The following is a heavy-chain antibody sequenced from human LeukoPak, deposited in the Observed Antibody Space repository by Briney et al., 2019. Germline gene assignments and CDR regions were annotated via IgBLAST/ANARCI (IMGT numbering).Heavy chain of an antibody. D-gene: IGHD4-17*01. CDR2: IINSGGST. Sequence: PGGSLRLSCAASGFSFSSKAMSWVRQAPGKGLEWVSAIINSGGSTYYADSVKGRFTIPRDNSKNTLYLQMNSLRAEDTALYYCAKDIYGDYGGLDYWGQGTLVTVSS. V-gene: IGHV3-23*01. CDR1: GFSFSSKA. J-gene: IGHJ4*02. CDR3: AKDIYGDYGGLDY.